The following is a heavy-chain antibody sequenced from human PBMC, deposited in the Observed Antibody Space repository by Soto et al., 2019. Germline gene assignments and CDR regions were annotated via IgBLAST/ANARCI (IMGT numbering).Heavy chain of an antibody. CDR1: GYTFTSYY. J-gene: IGHJ6*02. V-gene: IGHV1-46*01. Sequence: GASVKVSCKASGYTFTSYYMHWVRQAPGQGLEWKGIINPSGGSTSYAQKFQGRVTMTRDTSTSTVYMELSSLRSEDTAVYYCARDFRSPGVKYYYYGMDVWGQGTTVTVSS. CDR3: ARDFRSPGVKYYYYGMDV. D-gene: IGHD3-3*01. CDR2: INPSGGST.